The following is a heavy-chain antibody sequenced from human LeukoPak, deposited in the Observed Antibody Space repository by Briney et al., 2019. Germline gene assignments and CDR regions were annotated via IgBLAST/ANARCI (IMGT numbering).Heavy chain of an antibody. CDR3: ARAGYGSGSCGFYFDY. CDR1: GHFISSGYY. D-gene: IGHD3-10*01. CDR2: IYHSGST. J-gene: IGHJ4*02. V-gene: IGHV4-38-2*01. Sequence: SETLSLTCAVSGHFISSGYYWGWIWQPPGKGLEWIGSIYHSGSTYYNPSLKSRVTISLDTSKNQFSLKLSSVTAADTAVYYCARAGYGSGSCGFYFDYWGQGTLVTVSS.